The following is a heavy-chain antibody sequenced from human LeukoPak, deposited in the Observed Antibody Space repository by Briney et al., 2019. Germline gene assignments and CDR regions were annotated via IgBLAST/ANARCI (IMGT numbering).Heavy chain of an antibody. V-gene: IGHV4-59*01. J-gene: IGHJ5*02. D-gene: IGHD3/OR15-3a*01. CDR1: GGSISNYY. CDR3: ARTPRSGVWTGYYVWFDP. Sequence: PSETLSLTCTVSGGSISNYYWSWIRQPPGKGLEWIGYIYYSGSTNYNPSLKSRLTISVDTSKNQFSLNLTSVTAADTAVYYCARTPRSGVWTGYYVWFDPWGQGTLVTVSS. CDR2: IYYSGST.